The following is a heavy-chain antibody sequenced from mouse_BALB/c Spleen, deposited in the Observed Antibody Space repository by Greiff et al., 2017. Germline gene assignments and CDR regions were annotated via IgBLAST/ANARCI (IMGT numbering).Heavy chain of an antibody. Sequence: QVQLQQSGAELVRPGTSVKVSCKASGYAFTNYLIEWVKQRPGQGLEWIGVINPGSGGTNYNEKFKGKATLTADKSSSTAYMQLSSLTSDDSAVDYCARSATMINYFDYWGQGTTLTVSS. CDR3: ARSATMINYFDY. J-gene: IGHJ2*01. V-gene: IGHV1-54*01. CDR1: GYAFTNYL. D-gene: IGHD2-4*01. CDR2: INPGSGGT.